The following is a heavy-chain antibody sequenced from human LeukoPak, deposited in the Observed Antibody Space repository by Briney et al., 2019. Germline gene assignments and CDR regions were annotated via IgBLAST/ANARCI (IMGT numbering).Heavy chain of an antibody. CDR1: GFTFSSYY. CDR2: ISFDGSRK. Sequence: GRSLRLSCAASGFTFSSYYMHWVRQAPGKGLEWVAVISFDGSRKYYADSVKGRFTISRDNSMNTLYLQMSSLRVEDTAIYYCAKAGASPTAMDFLFDYWGQGTLVTVSS. J-gene: IGHJ4*02. V-gene: IGHV3-30*18. CDR3: AKAGASPTAMDFLFDY. D-gene: IGHD5-18*01.